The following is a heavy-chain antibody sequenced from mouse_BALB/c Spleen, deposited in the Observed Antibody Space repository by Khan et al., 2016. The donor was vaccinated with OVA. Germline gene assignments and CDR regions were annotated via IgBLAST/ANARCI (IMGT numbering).Heavy chain of an antibody. J-gene: IGHJ3*01. CDR3: VRSYFYGSSTWFAF. Sequence: QVQLQQPGAELVKPGASVKLSCKASGYTFTSYWMHWVKQRPGQGLEWIGEIDPSDSYTNYNQKFKSKATLTVDKSSSTAYMQLSSLTSKDSAVYYCVRSYFYGSSTWFAFWGQGTLVTVSA. CDR2: IDPSDSYT. CDR1: GYTFTSYW. D-gene: IGHD1-1*01. V-gene: IGHV1-69*02.